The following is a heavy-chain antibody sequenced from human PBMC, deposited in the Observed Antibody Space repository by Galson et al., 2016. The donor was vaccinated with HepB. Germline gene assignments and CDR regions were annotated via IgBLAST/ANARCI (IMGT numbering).Heavy chain of an antibody. CDR2: ITSAGDKQ. D-gene: IGHD1-26*01. Sequence: SLRLSCAASGFTFSSYGMNWVRQAPGKGLEWVAAITSAGDKQYYTDSVRGRFTISRDNSNNMMYLQMNSLRPEDTSVYYCARDAMGRGSGSYSAFDYWGQGTLVAVSS. CDR1: GFTFSSYG. V-gene: IGHV3-30*03. CDR3: ARDAMGRGSGSYSAFDY. J-gene: IGHJ4*02.